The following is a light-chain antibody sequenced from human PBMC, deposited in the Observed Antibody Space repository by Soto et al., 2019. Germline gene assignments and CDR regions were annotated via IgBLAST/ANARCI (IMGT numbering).Light chain of an antibody. CDR2: GAS. J-gene: IGKJ5*01. Sequence: EIVLTQSPCTLSLSPGERATLSCRASQSVSSSYLAWYQQKPGQAPRLLIYGASSRPTGVPDRFSGSGSGTDFTLIISRLEPEDFAVYYCQQYGSSSTFGQGTRLEIK. V-gene: IGKV3-20*01. CDR3: QQYGSSST. CDR1: QSVSSSY.